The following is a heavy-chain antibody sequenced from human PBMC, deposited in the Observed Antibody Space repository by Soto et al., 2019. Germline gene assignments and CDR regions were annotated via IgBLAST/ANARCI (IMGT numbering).Heavy chain of an antibody. D-gene: IGHD3-22*01. Sequence: PSETLSLTCAVSGGSFSSGGYSWSWIRQAPGKGLEWIGYMYHTGSTFYNPSLKSRVTISLDRSKDQFSLEVNSVTAADTAVYYCARQHKSGYNWLDPWGPGLLVTVYS. CDR3: ARQHKSGYNWLDP. CDR1: GGSFSSGGYS. CDR2: MYHTGST. J-gene: IGHJ5*02. V-gene: IGHV4-30-2*01.